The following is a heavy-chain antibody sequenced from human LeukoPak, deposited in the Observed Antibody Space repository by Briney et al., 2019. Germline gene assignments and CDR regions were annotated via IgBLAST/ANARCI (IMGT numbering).Heavy chain of an antibody. D-gene: IGHD6-6*01. J-gene: IGHJ3*02. CDR2: INPNSGGT. CDR3: ASPRDSSSRAFDI. CDR1: GYTFTGYY. V-gene: IGHV1-2*02. Sequence: ASVKVSCKASGYTFTGYYMHWVRQAPGQGLEWMGWINPNSGGTNYAQKFQGRVTMARDTSISTAYMELSRLRSDDTAVYYCASPRDSSSRAFDIWGQGTMVTVSS.